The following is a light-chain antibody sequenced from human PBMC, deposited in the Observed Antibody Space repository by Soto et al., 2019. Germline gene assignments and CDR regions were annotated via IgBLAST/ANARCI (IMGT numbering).Light chain of an antibody. Sequence: DVQMTQSPSSLSASVGDRVTITCRASQGISNSLAWYQQRPGRVPKLLIYGASNLQSEVPSRFSGSGSGTDFTLTISSLQPEDVATYYCQKYDSAARTFGQGTTVDIK. CDR1: QGISNS. CDR2: GAS. CDR3: QKYDSAART. V-gene: IGKV1-27*01. J-gene: IGKJ1*01.